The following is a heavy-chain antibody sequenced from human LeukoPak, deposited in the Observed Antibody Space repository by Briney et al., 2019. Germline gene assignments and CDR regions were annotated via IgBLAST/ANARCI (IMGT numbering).Heavy chain of an antibody. V-gene: IGHV3-48*04. Sequence: GGSLRLSCEASGFTFTTYTMNWVRQAPGQGLEWVSYISSGSSSAYYADSVKGRFTISRDNAKNSLYLQMNSLRAEDTAVYYCARPVDYNAGDYWGQGTLVTVSS. CDR3: ARPVDYNAGDY. CDR2: ISSGSSSA. D-gene: IGHD5-12*01. J-gene: IGHJ4*02. CDR1: GFTFTTYT.